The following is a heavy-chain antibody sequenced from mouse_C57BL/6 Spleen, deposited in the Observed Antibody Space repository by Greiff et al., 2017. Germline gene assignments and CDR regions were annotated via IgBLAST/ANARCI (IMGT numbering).Heavy chain of an antibody. V-gene: IGHV1-50*01. J-gene: IGHJ2*01. CDR1: GYTFTSYW. CDR2: IAPTDSYT. D-gene: IGHD2-1*01. Sequence: QVQLQQPGAELVKPGASVKLSCKASGYTFTSYWMQWVKQRPGQGLEWIGEIAPTDSYTNYNQKFKGKATLTVDTSSSTAYMQLSSLTSEDSAVYYCAKPTPIYYGFDYWGQGTTLTVSS. CDR3: AKPTPIYYGFDY.